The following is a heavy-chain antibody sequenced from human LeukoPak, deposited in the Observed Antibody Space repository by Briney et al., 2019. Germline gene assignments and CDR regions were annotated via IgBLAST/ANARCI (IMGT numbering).Heavy chain of an antibody. CDR2: IYYSGST. J-gene: IGHJ3*02. Sequence: SETLSLTCTVSGGSISTSNYYWSWIRQFPGKGLEWIGYIYYSGSTNYNPSLKSRVTISVDTSKNQFSLKLSSVTAADTAVYYCARPYTSGYRGAFDIWGQGTMVTVSS. D-gene: IGHD6-19*01. CDR3: ARPYTSGYRGAFDI. V-gene: IGHV4-61*01. CDR1: GGSISTSNYY.